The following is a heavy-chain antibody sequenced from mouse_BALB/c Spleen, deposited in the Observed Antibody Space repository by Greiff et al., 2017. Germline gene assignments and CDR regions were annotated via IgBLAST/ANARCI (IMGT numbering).Heavy chain of an antibody. CDR1: GYTFTDYN. CDR2: IYPYNGGT. J-gene: IGHJ4*01. D-gene: IGHD2-1*01. Sequence: VQLKESGPELVKPGASVKISCKASGYTFTDYNMHWVKQSHGKSLEWIGYIYPYNGGTGYNQKFKSKATLTVDNSSSTAYMELRSLTSEDSAVYYCARRGFSYGNYFFYAMDYWGQGTSVTVSS. V-gene: IGHV1S29*02. CDR3: ARRGFSYGNYFFYAMDY.